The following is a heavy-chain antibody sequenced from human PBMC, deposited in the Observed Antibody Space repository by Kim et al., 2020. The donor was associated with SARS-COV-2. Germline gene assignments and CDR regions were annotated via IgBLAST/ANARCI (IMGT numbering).Heavy chain of an antibody. J-gene: IGHJ4*02. CDR3: ARDLYSTSNYYFDS. V-gene: IGHV3-21*06. D-gene: IGHD6-13*01. Sequence: ADSEKGRFTISRDNAQNSVYLQMNSLRADDTAVYYCARDLYSTSNYYFDSWGQGTLVTVSA.